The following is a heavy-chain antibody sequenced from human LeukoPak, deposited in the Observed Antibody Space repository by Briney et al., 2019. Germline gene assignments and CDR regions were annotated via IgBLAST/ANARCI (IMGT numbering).Heavy chain of an antibody. D-gene: IGHD2-2*01. CDR1: GVSISSYY. CDR2: IDYSGNT. CDR3: ARGGARYCSSTSCYSLIYGMDV. J-gene: IGHJ6*02. V-gene: IGHV4-59*12. Sequence: SETLSLTCTVSGVSISSYYWTWIRQPPGKGLEWIGNIDYSGNTNYNPSLKSRVTISVDTSKNQFSLKLSSVTAADTAVYYCARGGARYCSSTSCYSLIYGMDVWGQGTTVTVSS.